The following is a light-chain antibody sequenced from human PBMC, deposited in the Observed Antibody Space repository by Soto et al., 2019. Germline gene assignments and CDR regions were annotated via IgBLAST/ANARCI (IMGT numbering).Light chain of an antibody. CDR1: QGVSND. V-gene: IGKV1-6*01. Sequence: AIQMTQSPSSLSASVGDRVTTTCRASQGVSNDVGWYQQKPGKAPRLLIYAASTLQSGVPSRFSGSQSATDFTLTISSLQPEDFATYYCLQDFAYPLTFGGGTKVEIK. J-gene: IGKJ4*01. CDR3: LQDFAYPLT. CDR2: AAS.